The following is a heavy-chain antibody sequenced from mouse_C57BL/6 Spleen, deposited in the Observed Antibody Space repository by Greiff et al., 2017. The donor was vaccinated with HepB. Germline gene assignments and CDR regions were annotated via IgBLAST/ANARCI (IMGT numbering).Heavy chain of an antibody. CDR2: IDPENGDT. CDR3: TKGYYGSSPGFDV. Sequence: EVQLQQSGAELVRPGASVKLSCTASGFNIKDDYMHWVKQRPEQGLEWIGWIDPENGDTEYASKFQGKATITADTSSNTAYLQLSSLTSEDTAVYYCTKGYYGSSPGFDVWGTGTTVTVSS. J-gene: IGHJ1*03. V-gene: IGHV14-4*01. CDR1: GFNIKDDY. D-gene: IGHD1-1*01.